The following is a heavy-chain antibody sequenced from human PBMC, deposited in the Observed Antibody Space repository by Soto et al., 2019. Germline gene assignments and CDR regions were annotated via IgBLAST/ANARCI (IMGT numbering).Heavy chain of an antibody. CDR1: GGSLSDYS. CDR3: ARGNTPLDY. D-gene: IGHD2-15*01. CDR2: VDTSGIT. Sequence: TSETLSLTCAVYGGSLSDYSWTWIRQAPRRGLEWIGEVDTSGITNYNPSLESRVTISVDTSKNQFSLKVSSVTAADTAVYYCARGNTPLDYWGQGTLVTVSS. J-gene: IGHJ4*02. V-gene: IGHV4-34*01.